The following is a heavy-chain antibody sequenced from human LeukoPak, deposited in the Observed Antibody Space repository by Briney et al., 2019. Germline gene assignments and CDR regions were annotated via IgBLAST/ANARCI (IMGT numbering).Heavy chain of an antibody. CDR1: GGSISSYY. Sequence: SETLSLTCTVSGGSISSYYWSWIRQPPGKGLEWIGEINHSGSTNYNPSLKSRVTISVDTSKNQFSLKLSSVTAADTAVYYCARAPRARWPPPYYGMDVWGQGTTVTVSS. V-gene: IGHV4-34*01. J-gene: IGHJ6*02. D-gene: IGHD5-24*01. CDR3: ARAPRARWPPPYYGMDV. CDR2: INHSGST.